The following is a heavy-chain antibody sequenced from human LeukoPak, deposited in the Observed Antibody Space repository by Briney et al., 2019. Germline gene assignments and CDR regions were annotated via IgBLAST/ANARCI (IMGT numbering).Heavy chain of an antibody. CDR3: ARDPYYYGSGRGAFDI. D-gene: IGHD3-10*01. CDR1: GFTFITYS. CDR2: ISSGSNTI. J-gene: IGHJ3*02. V-gene: IGHV3-48*01. Sequence: GGSLRLSCAASGFTFITYSMNWVRQAPGKGLERISYISSGSNTIYYADSVKGRFTISRDNARNSLFLQMNSLGAEDTAVYYCARDPYYYGSGRGAFDIWGQGTMVTVSS.